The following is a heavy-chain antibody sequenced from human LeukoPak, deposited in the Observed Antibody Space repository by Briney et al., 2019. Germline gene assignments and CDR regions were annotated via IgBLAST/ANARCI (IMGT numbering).Heavy chain of an antibody. Sequence: SGGSLRLSCEASGFSISSYWMTWVRQAPGKGLEWVANIKKQGSEKYYVDSVKGRFTIARDNAKNSLYLQMNNLRAEDTAMYYCVRHAYYVFDIWGQGTMVTVPS. V-gene: IGHV3-7*01. D-gene: IGHD3-10*02. J-gene: IGHJ3*02. CDR2: IKKQGSEK. CDR3: VRHAYYVFDI. CDR1: GFSISSYW.